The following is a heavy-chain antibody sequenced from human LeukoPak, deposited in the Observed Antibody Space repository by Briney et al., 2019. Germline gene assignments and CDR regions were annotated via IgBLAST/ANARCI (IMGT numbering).Heavy chain of an antibody. Sequence: SETLSLTCAVYGGSFSGYYWSWIRQPPGKGLELIGEINHSGSTNYNPSLKSRVTISVDTSKNQFSLKLSSVTAADTAVYYCARARVVVTATAYYYYGMDVWGQGTTVGVSS. CDR3: ARARVVVTATAYYYYGMDV. J-gene: IGHJ6*02. V-gene: IGHV4-34*01. CDR1: GGSFSGYY. CDR2: INHSGST. D-gene: IGHD2-21*02.